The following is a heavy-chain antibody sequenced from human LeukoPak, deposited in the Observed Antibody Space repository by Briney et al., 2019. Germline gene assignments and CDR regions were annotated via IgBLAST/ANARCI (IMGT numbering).Heavy chain of an antibody. CDR1: GGSISSYY. D-gene: IGHD5-18*01. V-gene: IGHV4-59*01. Sequence: SETLSLTCTVPGGSISSYYWSWIRQPPGKGLEWIGYIYYSGSTNYNPSLKSRVTISVDTSKNQFSLKLSSVTAADTAVYYCARVGYSYGLDYWGQGTLVTVSS. J-gene: IGHJ4*02. CDR2: IYYSGST. CDR3: ARVGYSYGLDY.